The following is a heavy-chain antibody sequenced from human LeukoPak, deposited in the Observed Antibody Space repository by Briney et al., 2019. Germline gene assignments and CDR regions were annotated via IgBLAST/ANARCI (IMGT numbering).Heavy chain of an antibody. CDR1: GDSISSYD. J-gene: IGHJ5*02. Sequence: PSETLSLTCTVSGDSISSYDWSWIRQPPGKGLEWIGYISHSGSTNYYPSLKSRVTISVDTSKIQFSLKLSSVTAADTAVYYCARWQYTISSGWFDPWGQGTLVTVSS. CDR2: ISHSGST. V-gene: IGHV4-59*08. D-gene: IGHD6-6*01. CDR3: ARWQYTISSGWFDP.